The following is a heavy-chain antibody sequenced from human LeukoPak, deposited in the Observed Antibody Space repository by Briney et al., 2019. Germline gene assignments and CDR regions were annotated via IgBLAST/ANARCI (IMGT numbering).Heavy chain of an antibody. CDR2: IRYDGSNK. Sequence: GGSLRLSCAASGFIFSNYWMHWVRQAPGKGLEWVAFIRYDGSNKYYADSVKGRFTISRDNSKNTLYLQMNSLRAEDTAVYYCAKGGNSYTVTTTDYWGQGTLVTVSS. CDR3: AKGGNSYTVTTTDY. J-gene: IGHJ4*02. D-gene: IGHD4-11*01. CDR1: GFIFSNYW. V-gene: IGHV3-30*02.